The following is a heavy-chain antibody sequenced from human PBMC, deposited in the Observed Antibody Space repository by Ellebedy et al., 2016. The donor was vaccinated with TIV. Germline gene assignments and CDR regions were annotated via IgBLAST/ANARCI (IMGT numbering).Heavy chain of an antibody. D-gene: IGHD3-10*01. CDR3: ARKTPLWFGGMDY. V-gene: IGHV3-33*01. CDR1: GFTFSNFG. CDR2: IWYVGFNK. Sequence: GESLKISXAASGFTFSNFGMHWVRQAPGKGLEWVSVIWYVGFNKYYTDSVKGRFSISRDNSKNTLYLQMNSLRAEDTAVYYCARKTPLWFGGMDYWGQGTLVTVSS. J-gene: IGHJ4*02.